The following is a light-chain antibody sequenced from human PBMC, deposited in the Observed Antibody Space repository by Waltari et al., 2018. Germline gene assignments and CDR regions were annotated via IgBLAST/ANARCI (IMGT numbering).Light chain of an antibody. CDR1: SAHSHFA. CDR3: QTWGTGIFWT. J-gene: IGLJ2*01. V-gene: IGLV4-69*02. Sequence: SAHSHFALAWHQRQPEKGPRFLMTLNSDGSYIQGDGIPDRFSGSSSGAERYLIISSLQFEDEADYYCQTWGTGIFWTFGGGTKLTVL. CDR2: LNSDGSY.